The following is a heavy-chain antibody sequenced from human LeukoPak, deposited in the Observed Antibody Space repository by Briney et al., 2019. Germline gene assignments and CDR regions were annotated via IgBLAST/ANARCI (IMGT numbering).Heavy chain of an antibody. CDR1: GFTFSSYA. Sequence: PGGSLRLSCAASGFTFSSYAMSWVRQAPGKGLEWVSAISASGVTTHYADSVKGRFTISRDNSKNTLYLQMSSLRAEDAAVYYCARDRSSSSRYYYGMDVWGQGTTVTVSS. CDR3: ARDRSSSSRYYYGMDV. V-gene: IGHV3-23*01. CDR2: ISASGVTT. D-gene: IGHD6-13*01. J-gene: IGHJ6*02.